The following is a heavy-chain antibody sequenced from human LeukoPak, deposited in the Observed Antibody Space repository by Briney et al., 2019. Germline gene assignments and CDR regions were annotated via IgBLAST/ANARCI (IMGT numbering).Heavy chain of an antibody. CDR3: ANSKLSCSSTSCSFGYYGMDV. D-gene: IGHD2-2*01. CDR2: ISYDGSNK. V-gene: IGHV3-30*18. J-gene: IGHJ6*02. Sequence: GGSLRLSCAASGFTFSSYGMHWVLQAPGKGLEWVAVISYDGSNKYYADSVKGRFTISRDNSKNTLYLQVNSLRAEDTAVYYCANSKLSCSSTSCSFGYYGMDVWGQGTTVTVSS. CDR1: GFTFSSYG.